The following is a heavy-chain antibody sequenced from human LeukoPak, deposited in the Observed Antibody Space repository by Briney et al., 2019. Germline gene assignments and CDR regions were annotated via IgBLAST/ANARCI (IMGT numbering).Heavy chain of an antibody. V-gene: IGHV1-18*01. Sequence: ASVKVSCKASGYTFTSYGISWVRQAPGQGLEWMGWISAYNGSTNYAQKLQVRVTMTTDTSTSTAYMELRSLRSDDTAVYYCARLIRNWELQQYYFDYRGQGTLVTVSS. CDR1: GYTFTSYG. CDR3: ARLIRNWELQQYYFDY. D-gene: IGHD1-26*01. J-gene: IGHJ4*02. CDR2: ISAYNGST.